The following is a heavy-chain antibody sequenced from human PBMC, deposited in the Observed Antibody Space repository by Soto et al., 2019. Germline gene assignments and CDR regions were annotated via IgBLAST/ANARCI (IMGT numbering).Heavy chain of an antibody. J-gene: IGHJ5*02. V-gene: IGHV4-30-4*01. Sequence: SETLSLTCTVSGGSISSGDYYWSWIRQPPGKGLEWIGYIYYSGSTYYNPSLKSRVTISVDTSKNQFSLKLSSVTAADTAVYYCARDRIDSSGPLNWFDPWGQGTLVTVPQ. CDR1: GGSISSGDYY. CDR2: IYYSGST. D-gene: IGHD6-19*01. CDR3: ARDRIDSSGPLNWFDP.